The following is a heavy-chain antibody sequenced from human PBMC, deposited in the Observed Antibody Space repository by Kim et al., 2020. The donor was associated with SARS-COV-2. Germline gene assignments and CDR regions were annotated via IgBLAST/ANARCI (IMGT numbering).Heavy chain of an antibody. CDR1: GGSISSYY. CDR2: IYYSGST. J-gene: IGHJ4*02. CDR3: ARHPTSGWELRGIDY. D-gene: IGHD1-26*01. Sequence: SETLSLTCTVSGGSISSYYWSWIRQPPGKGLEWIGYIYYSGSTNYNPSLKSRVTISVDTSKNQFSLKLSSVTAADTAVYYCARHPTSGWELRGIDYWGQGTLVTVSS. V-gene: IGHV4-59*08.